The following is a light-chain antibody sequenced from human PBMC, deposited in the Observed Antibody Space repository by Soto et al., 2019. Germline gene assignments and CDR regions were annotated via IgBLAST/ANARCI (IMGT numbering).Light chain of an antibody. Sequence: EIVMTQSPATLSVSPGERATLSCRASQSVSSNLAWYQQKPGQAPRLLIYAASTMATGIPARFSGSGSGTEFTLTISSLRSEDFAIYFCQQYNNWPPDRTFGQGTKVEIK. J-gene: IGKJ1*01. CDR3: QQYNNWPPDRT. CDR2: AAS. CDR1: QSVSSN. V-gene: IGKV3-15*01.